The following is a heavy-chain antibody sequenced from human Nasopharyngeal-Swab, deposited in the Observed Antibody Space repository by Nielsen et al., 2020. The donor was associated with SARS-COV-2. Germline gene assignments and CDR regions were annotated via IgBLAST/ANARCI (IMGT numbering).Heavy chain of an antibody. J-gene: IGHJ5*01. Sequence: WIRQPPGKGLEWVSYISNSGSSTNYADSVRGRFTISRDNAKNSLYLQMSSLRAEDTAVYYCATTRGLGPGGWFESRGQGTLVTVSS. CDR2: ISNSGSST. V-gene: IGHV3-11*03. CDR3: ATTRGLGPGGWFES. D-gene: IGHD1-1*01.